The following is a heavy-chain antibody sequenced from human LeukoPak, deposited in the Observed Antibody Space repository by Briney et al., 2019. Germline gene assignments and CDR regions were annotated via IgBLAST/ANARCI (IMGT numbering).Heavy chain of an antibody. CDR2: IYTSGST. Sequence: SETLSLTCTVSGGSISSDYWSWIRQPAGKGLEWIGRIYTSGSTNYNPSLKSRVTMSVDTSKNQFSLKLSSVTAADTAVYYCARVRGGYGDVHFDYKGQGTLVTVSS. D-gene: IGHD4-17*01. V-gene: IGHV4-4*07. CDR1: GGSISSDY. J-gene: IGHJ4*02. CDR3: ARVRGGYGDVHFDY.